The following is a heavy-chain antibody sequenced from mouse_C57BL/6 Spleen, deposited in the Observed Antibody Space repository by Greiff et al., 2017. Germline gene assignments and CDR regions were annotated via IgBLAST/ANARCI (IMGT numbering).Heavy chain of an antibody. D-gene: IGHD1-1*01. CDR2: IWSGGST. Sequence: QVQLKESGPGLVQPSQSLSITCTVSGFSLTSYGVHWVRQSPGKGLEWLGVIWSGGSTDYNAAFISRLSISKDNSKSQVFFKMNSLQADDTAINYCARRDYYGSRGGYAMDDWGQRTSVTVSS. V-gene: IGHV2-2*01. J-gene: IGHJ4*01. CDR1: GFSLTSYG. CDR3: ARRDYYGSRGGYAMDD.